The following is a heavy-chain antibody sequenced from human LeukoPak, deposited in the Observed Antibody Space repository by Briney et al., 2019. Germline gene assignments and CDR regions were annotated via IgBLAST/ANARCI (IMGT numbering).Heavy chain of an antibody. CDR2: ISYDGSNK. J-gene: IGHJ4*02. CDR1: GFTFGSYA. CDR3: ARGDYDILTGYLEYFDY. V-gene: IGHV3-30-3*01. D-gene: IGHD3-9*01. Sequence: GGSLRLSCAASGFTFGSYAMHWVRQAPGKGLEWVAVISYDGSNKYYADSVKGRFTISRDNSKNTLYLQMNSLRAEDTAVYYCARGDYDILTGYLEYFDYWGQGTLVTVSS.